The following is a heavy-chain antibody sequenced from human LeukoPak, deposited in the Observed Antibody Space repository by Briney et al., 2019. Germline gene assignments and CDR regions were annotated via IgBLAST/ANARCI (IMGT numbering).Heavy chain of an antibody. Sequence: EGSLRLSCAASGFTFSSYAMHWARQAPGKGLEWVASINHNGNVNYYVDSVKGRFTISRDNAKNSLYLQMSNLRAEDTAVYFCARGGGLDVWGQGATVTVSS. CDR3: ARGGGLDV. CDR1: GFTFSSYA. CDR2: INHNGNVN. D-gene: IGHD3-16*01. J-gene: IGHJ6*02. V-gene: IGHV3-7*03.